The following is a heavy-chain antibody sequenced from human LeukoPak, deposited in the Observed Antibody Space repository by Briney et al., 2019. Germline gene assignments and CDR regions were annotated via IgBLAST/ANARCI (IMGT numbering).Heavy chain of an antibody. CDR2: IYHSGSI. Sequence: SETLSLTCAVSGYSISSGYYWGWIRQPPGKGLEWIGNIYHSGSIYYNPSLKSRVTISVNTSKNQFSLKLSSVTAADTAVYYCARYGAPYYYDTSGYSKWGQGTLVTVS. J-gene: IGHJ4*02. CDR1: GYSISSGYY. CDR3: ARYGAPYYYDTSGYSK. V-gene: IGHV4-38-2*01. D-gene: IGHD3-22*01.